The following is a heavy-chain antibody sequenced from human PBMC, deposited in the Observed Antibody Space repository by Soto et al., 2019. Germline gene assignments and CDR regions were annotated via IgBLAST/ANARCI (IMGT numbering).Heavy chain of an antibody. CDR2: IYSGGST. CDR1: GFTVSINY. J-gene: IGHJ5*02. D-gene: IGHD3-10*01. V-gene: IGHV3-53*04. Sequence: EVKLVESGGGVVQPGGSLRLSCAASGFTVSINYMSWVRQAPGKGLEWVSVIYSGGSTYYADSVKGRFTISKHNSKNTLYLQMNILRAEATAVYYCVRANSGPNPNWFDPCGQGTLVTVSS. CDR3: VRANSGPNPNWFDP.